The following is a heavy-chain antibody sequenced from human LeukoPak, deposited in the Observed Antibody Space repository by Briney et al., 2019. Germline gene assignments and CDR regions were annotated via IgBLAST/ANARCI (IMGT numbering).Heavy chain of an antibody. J-gene: IGHJ5*02. CDR1: GFTFSSHS. CDR3: ARAPDVFGS. D-gene: IGHD3-10*02. Sequence: SGGSLRLSCAASGFTFSSHSMNWVRQAPGKGLEWVSVITSSSDYIYYADSLKGRFTVSRDNAKNSLYLQMNSLRAEDTAVYYCARAPDVFGSWGQGTLVTVSS. V-gene: IGHV3-21*01. CDR2: ITSSSDYI.